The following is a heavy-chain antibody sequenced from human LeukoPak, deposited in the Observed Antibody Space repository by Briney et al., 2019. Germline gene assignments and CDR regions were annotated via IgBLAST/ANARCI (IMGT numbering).Heavy chain of an antibody. CDR3: ARLPYYYDSSGYRVLDY. V-gene: IGHV1-2*02. CDR2: INPNSGGT. D-gene: IGHD3-22*01. CDR1: GYTFTGYY. Sequence: GASVKVSCKASGYTFTGYYMHWVRQAPGQGLEWMGWINPNSGGTNYAQKFQGRVTMTRDTSISTAYMELSRLRSDDTAVYYCARLPYYYDSSGYRVLDYWGQGTLVTVSS. J-gene: IGHJ4*02.